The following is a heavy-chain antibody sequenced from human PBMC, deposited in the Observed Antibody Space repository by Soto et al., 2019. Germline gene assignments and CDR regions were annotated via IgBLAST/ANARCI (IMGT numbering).Heavy chain of an antibody. Sequence: SETLSLTCVVSNFSISSGYYWGWIRQSPGKGLEWIASIYRSGTTSYNPSLKSRVTISVDPSKNQFSLMLTAVTAADTAVYYCARTHSGSYYSVFNYWGRGSLVTSPQ. V-gene: IGHV4-38-2*01. CDR2: IYRSGTT. CDR3: ARTHSGSYYSVFNY. D-gene: IGHD1-26*01. CDR1: NFSISSGYY. J-gene: IGHJ4*02.